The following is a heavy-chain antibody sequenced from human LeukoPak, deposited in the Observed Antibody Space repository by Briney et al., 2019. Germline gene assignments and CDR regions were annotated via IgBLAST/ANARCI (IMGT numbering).Heavy chain of an antibody. V-gene: IGHV1-8*01. CDR2: MNPNSGNT. CDR3: ARARVGPGAFDI. Sequence: RASVKGSCKASGYTFTSYDINWVRQATGQGLEWMGWMNPNSGNTGYAQKFQGRVTMTRNTSISTAYMELSSLRSEDTAVYYCARARVGPGAFDIWGQGTMVTVSS. J-gene: IGHJ3*02. CDR1: GYTFTSYD.